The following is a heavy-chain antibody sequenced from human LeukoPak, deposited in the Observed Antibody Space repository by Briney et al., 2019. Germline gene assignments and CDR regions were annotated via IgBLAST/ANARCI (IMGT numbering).Heavy chain of an antibody. D-gene: IGHD3-10*01. V-gene: IGHV3-9*03. J-gene: IGHJ4*02. CDR1: GFSLDDYA. Sequence: GRSLRLSCAASGFSLDDYAMHWVRQAPGKGLEWVSGISWNSYSIGYADSVKGRFTISRDNAKNSLYLQMNSLRAEDMALYYCARGRSGSYYKGFGYWGQGTQVTVSS. CDR2: ISWNSYSI. CDR3: ARGRSGSYYKGFGY.